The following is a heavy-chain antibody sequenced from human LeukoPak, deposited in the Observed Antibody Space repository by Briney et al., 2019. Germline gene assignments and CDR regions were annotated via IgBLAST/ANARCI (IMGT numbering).Heavy chain of an antibody. D-gene: IGHD6-13*01. CDR2: ISGGGSNT. Sequence: GGSLRLSCATSGFRFSSCAMSWVRQAPGKGLEWVSTISGGGSNTYYADSVKGRFTISRDNSQNTLYLQMSSLTAEDTAVYYCAKDAGYIDYWGQEPWSPSPQ. CDR3: AKDAGYIDY. CDR1: GFRFSSCA. V-gene: IGHV3-23*01. J-gene: IGHJ4*01.